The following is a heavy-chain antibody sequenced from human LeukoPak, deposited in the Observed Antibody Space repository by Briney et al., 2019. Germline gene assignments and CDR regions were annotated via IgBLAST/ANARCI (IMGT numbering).Heavy chain of an antibody. V-gene: IGHV2-70*01. J-gene: IGHJ4*02. Sequence: SGPALAKPTQTLTLTCTFSGFSLSTSGMCVSWIRQPPGKALEWLALIDWDDDKYYSTSLKTRLTISKDTSKNQVALTMTNMDPVDTATYYCARGAGSYLSFDYWGQGTLVTVSS. CDR2: IDWDDDK. CDR1: GFSLSTSGMC. D-gene: IGHD3-10*01. CDR3: ARGAGSYLSFDY.